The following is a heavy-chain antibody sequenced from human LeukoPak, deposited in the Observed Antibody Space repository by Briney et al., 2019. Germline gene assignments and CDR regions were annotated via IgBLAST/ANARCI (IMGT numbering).Heavy chain of an antibody. Sequence: SETLSLTCTVSGGSISSYYWSWIRQPPGKGLEWIGYIYYSGSTNYNPSLKSRVTISVDTSKNQFSLKLRSLTAADTAVYYCARHVGYGNNWFDPWGQVTLVTVSS. CDR3: ARHVGYGNNWFDP. CDR2: IYYSGST. J-gene: IGHJ5*02. D-gene: IGHD5-18*01. V-gene: IGHV4-59*08. CDR1: GGSISSYY.